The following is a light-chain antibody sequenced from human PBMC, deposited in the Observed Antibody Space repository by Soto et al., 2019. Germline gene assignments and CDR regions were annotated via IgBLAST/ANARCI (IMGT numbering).Light chain of an antibody. CDR1: QSVSSSY. J-gene: IGKJ5*01. CDR3: QHYDSLPIT. V-gene: IGKV3-20*01. CDR2: GAS. Sequence: EIVLTQSPGTLPLSPGERATLPCRASQSVSSSYLAWYQQKPGQPPRLLIYGASSRATGIPDRFSGSGSGTDFTLTISRLEPEDFAVFYCQHYDSLPITFGQGTRLEIK.